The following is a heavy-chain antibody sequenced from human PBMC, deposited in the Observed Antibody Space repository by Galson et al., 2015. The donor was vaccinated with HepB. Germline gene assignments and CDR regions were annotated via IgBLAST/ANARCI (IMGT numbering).Heavy chain of an antibody. V-gene: IGHV1-18*04. CDR2: ISAYNGNT. J-gene: IGHJ4*02. CDR3: AREEYDFWSGSPLDY. CDR1: GYTFTSYG. D-gene: IGHD3-3*01. Sequence: SVKVSCKASGYTFTSYGISWVRQAPGQGLEWMGWISAYNGNTNYAQKLQGRVTMTTDTSTSTAYMELRSLRSDDTAVYYCAREEYDFWSGSPLDYWGQGTLVTVPS.